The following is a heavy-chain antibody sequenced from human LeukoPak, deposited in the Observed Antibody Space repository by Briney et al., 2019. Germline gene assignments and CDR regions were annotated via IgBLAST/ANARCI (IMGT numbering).Heavy chain of an antibody. V-gene: IGHV1-2*02. CDR2: INPNSGGT. Sequence: ASVKVSCKASGYTFTGCYMHWVRQAPGQGLEWMGWINPNSGGTNYAQKFQGRVTMTRDTSISTAYMELSRLRSDDTAVYYCARGYPLSTTAAGTYFQHWGQGTLVTVSS. J-gene: IGHJ1*01. D-gene: IGHD6-13*01. CDR3: ARGYPLSTTAAGTYFQH. CDR1: GYTFTGCY.